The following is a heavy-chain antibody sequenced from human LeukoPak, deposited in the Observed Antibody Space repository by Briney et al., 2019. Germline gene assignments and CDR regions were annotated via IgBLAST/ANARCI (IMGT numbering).Heavy chain of an antibody. J-gene: IGHJ1*01. CDR3: AKDGTMTTVTPAEYFQH. D-gene: IGHD4-11*01. CDR1: GFTFSTYD. CDR2: ISGSGGST. Sequence: GGTLRLSCAASGFTFSTYDMSWVRQAPGKGLEWVSAISGSGGSTYYADSVKGRFTISRDNSKNTLYLQMNSLRAEDTAVYYCAKDGTMTTVTPAEYFQHWGQGTLVTVSS. V-gene: IGHV3-23*01.